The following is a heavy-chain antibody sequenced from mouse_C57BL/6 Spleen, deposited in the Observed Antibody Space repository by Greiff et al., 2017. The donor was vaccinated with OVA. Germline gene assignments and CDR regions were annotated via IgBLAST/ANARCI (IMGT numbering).Heavy chain of an antibody. V-gene: IGHV1-53*01. J-gene: IGHJ4*01. D-gene: IGHD2-5*01. CDR1: GYTFTSYW. Sequence: QVQLQQPGTELVKPGASVKLSCKASGYTFTSYWMHWVKQRPGEGLEWIGNINPRNGGTNYNEKFKSKATLTVDNSSSTAYMQLSSLTSEDSAVYYCARGRAYYSNYDAMDYWGQGTSVTVSS. CDR3: ARGRAYYSNYDAMDY. CDR2: INPRNGGT.